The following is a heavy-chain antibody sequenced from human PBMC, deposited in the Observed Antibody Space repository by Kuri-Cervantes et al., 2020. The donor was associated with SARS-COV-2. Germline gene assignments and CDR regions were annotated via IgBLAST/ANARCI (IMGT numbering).Heavy chain of an antibody. D-gene: IGHD3-3*01. CDR1: GGSFSGYY. CDR2: INHSGST. V-gene: IGHV4-34*01. J-gene: IGHJ6*03. Sequence: SETLSLTYAVYGGSFSGYYWSWIRQPPGKGLEWIGEINHSGSTNYNPSLKSRVTISVDTSKNQFSLKLSSVTAADTAVYYCARVGRFLEWLLSVGGYYYYMDVWGKGTTVTVSS. CDR3: ARVGRFLEWLLSVGGYYYYMDV.